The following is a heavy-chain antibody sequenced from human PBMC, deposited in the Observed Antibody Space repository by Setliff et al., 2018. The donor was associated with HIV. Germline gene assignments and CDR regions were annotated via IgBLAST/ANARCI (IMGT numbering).Heavy chain of an antibody. CDR1: GYTFTSYG. CDR2: ISAYNGNT. J-gene: IGHJ3*02. V-gene: IGHV1-18*01. CDR3: ARVRTLDTPVDAFDI. Sequence: ASVKVSCKASGYTFTSYGISWVRQAPGQGLEWMGWISAYNGNTNYAQKLQGRVTMTTDTSTTTADMELRSLRSDDTAVYYCARVRTLDTPVDAFDIWGQGTMVTVSS. D-gene: IGHD2-15*01.